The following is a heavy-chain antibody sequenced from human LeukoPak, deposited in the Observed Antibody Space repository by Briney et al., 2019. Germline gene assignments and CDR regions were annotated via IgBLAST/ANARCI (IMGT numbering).Heavy chain of an antibody. CDR3: ARTIAAAVSWFDP. Sequence: PGGSLRLSCAASGFTFSSYSMNWVRQAPGKGLEWVSSISSSSSYIYYADSVEGRFTISRDNAKNSLCLQMNSLRAEDTAVYYCARTIAAAVSWFDPWGQGTLVTVSS. V-gene: IGHV3-21*01. J-gene: IGHJ5*02. D-gene: IGHD6-13*01. CDR2: ISSSSSYI. CDR1: GFTFSSYS.